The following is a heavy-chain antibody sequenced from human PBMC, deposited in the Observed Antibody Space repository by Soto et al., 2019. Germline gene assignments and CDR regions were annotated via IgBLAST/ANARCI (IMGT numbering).Heavy chain of an antibody. CDR1: GYTFTSYG. D-gene: IGHD2-2*01. CDR3: ARDRVVPAAILYYYYGMDV. V-gene: IGHV1-18*01. J-gene: IGHJ6*02. Sequence: GPVKVSCKASGYTFTSYGISWVRQAPGQGLEWMGWISAYNGNTNYAQKLQGRVTMTTDTSTSTAYMELRSLRSDDTAVYYCARDRVVPAAILYYYYGMDVWGQGTTVTVSS. CDR2: ISAYNGNT.